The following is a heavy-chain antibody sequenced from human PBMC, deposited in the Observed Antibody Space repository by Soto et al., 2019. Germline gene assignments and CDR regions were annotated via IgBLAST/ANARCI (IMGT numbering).Heavy chain of an antibody. CDR1: GGSISSYY. CDR3: ARDPGLRVGYYYGMDV. D-gene: IGHD3-16*01. CDR2: IYYSGST. J-gene: IGHJ6*02. V-gene: IGHV4-59*01. Sequence: QVQLQESGPGLVKPSETLSLTCTVSGGSISSYYWSWIRQPPGKGLEWIGYIYYSGSTNYNPSLKSRVTISVDTSKNQFSLKLSSVTAADTAVYYCARDPGLRVGYYYGMDVWGQGTTVTVSS.